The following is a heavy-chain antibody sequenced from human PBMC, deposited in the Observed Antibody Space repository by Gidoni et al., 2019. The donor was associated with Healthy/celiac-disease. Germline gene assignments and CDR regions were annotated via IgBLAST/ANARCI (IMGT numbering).Heavy chain of an antibody. D-gene: IGHD1-1*01. V-gene: IGHV3-21*01. J-gene: IGHJ3*02. Sequence: EVQLVESGGGLVKPGGSLRLSCAASGFTFSSYSMNWVRQAPGKGLEWVSSISSSSSYIYYADSVKGRFTISRDNAKNSLYLQMNSLRAEDTAVYYCAREGGNGQQDAFDIWGQGTMVTVSS. CDR3: AREGGNGQQDAFDI. CDR1: GFTFSSYS. CDR2: ISSSSSYI.